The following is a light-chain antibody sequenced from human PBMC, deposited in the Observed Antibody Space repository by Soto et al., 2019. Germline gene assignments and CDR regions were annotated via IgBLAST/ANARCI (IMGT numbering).Light chain of an antibody. CDR2: DVS. V-gene: IGLV2-14*03. CDR1: SSDVCGYNS. Sequence: QSALTQPASVSGSPGQSITISCTGTSSDVCGYNSVSWYQHHPGKAPKLMIFDVSDRPSGVSSRFSGSKSGNTASLTISGLQAEDEADYYCSSYTTSSTPHYVFGPGTKVTVL. CDR3: SSYTTSSTPHYV. J-gene: IGLJ1*01.